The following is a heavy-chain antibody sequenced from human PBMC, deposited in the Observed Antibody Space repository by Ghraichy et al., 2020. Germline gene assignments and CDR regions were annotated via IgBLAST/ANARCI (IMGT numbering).Heavy chain of an antibody. CDR2: IRNKANSYAT. D-gene: IGHD6-6*01. CDR1: EFTFSGSA. CDR3: TRGKYSSSSFNYYGMDV. Sequence: GALNISCAASEFTFSGSAIHWVRQASGKGLEWVGRIRNKANSYATAYAASVNGRFTISRDDSENTAYLQMNSLKTEDTAVYYCTRGKYSSSSFNYYGMDVWGQGTTVTVSS. V-gene: IGHV3-73*01. J-gene: IGHJ6*02.